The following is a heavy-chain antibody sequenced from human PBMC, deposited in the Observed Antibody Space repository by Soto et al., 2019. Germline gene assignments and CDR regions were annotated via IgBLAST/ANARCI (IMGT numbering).Heavy chain of an antibody. CDR3: AHQGDSSGYYHHYYFDY. J-gene: IGHJ4*02. V-gene: IGHV2-5*02. Sequence: QITLKESGPTLVKPTQTLTLTCTFSGFSLSTSGVGVGWIRQTPGKALEWLALIYWDDDKRYSPSLKSRLTTTQDPSKNQVVLTMTNMDPVDTATYYCAHQGDSSGYYHHYYFDYWGQGTLVTVSS. CDR2: IYWDDDK. CDR1: GFSLSTSGVG. D-gene: IGHD3-22*01.